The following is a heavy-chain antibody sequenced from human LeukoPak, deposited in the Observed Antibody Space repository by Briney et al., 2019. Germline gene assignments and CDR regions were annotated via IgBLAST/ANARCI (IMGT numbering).Heavy chain of an antibody. CDR2: IYYSGST. V-gene: IGHV4-59*01. D-gene: IGHD3-22*01. CDR1: GGSISSYY. J-gene: IGHJ3*01. Sequence: SETLSLTCTVSGGSISSYYWSWIRQPPGKGLEWIGYIYYSGSTNYNPSLKSRVTISVDTPKNQFSLRLTSVTAADTAVYYCARSPISDYDSSGYYYGGAFDVWGQGTMVTVSS. CDR3: ARSPISDYDSSGYYYGGAFDV.